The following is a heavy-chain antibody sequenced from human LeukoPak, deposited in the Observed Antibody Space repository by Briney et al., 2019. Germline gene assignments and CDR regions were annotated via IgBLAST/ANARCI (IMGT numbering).Heavy chain of an antibody. Sequence: GGSLRLSCAASGFTFSSYWMTWVRQAPGKGLEWVANIKQDGSEIYYVDSVKGRFTISRDNAKNSLYLQMNSLRAEDTAVYYCARDIAVYGMDVWGQGTTVTVSS. CDR3: ARDIAVYGMDV. D-gene: IGHD6-13*01. V-gene: IGHV3-7*01. J-gene: IGHJ6*02. CDR1: GFTFSSYW. CDR2: IKQDGSEI.